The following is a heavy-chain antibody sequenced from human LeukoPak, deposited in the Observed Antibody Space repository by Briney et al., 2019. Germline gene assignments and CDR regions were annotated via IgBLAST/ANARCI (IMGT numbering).Heavy chain of an antibody. CDR1: GYSISSANY. CDR2: IYHSGST. CDR3: VRHRGNLVADY. J-gene: IGHJ4*02. Sequence: PSETLSLTCTVSGYSISSANYWGWIRQPPGKGLEWIGSIYHSGSTYYNPSLKSRVTISVDTSKNQFSLKLSSVTAADTAVYYCVRHRGNLVADYWGQGTLVTVSS. V-gene: IGHV4-38-2*02. D-gene: IGHD2-8*02.